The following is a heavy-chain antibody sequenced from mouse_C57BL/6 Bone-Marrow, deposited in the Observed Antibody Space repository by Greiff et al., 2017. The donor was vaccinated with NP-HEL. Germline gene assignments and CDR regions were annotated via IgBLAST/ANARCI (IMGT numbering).Heavy chain of an antibody. V-gene: IGHV5-17*01. D-gene: IGHD2-5*01. CDR2: ISSGSSTI. CDR1: GFTFSDYG. Sequence: EVQVVESGGGLVKPGGSLKLSCAASGFTFSDYGMHWVRQAPEKGLKWVAYISSGSSTIYYADTVKGRFTISRDNAKNTLFLQMTSLRSEDTAMYYCARGYSNSHWYFDVWGTGTTVTVSS. CDR3: ARGYSNSHWYFDV. J-gene: IGHJ1*03.